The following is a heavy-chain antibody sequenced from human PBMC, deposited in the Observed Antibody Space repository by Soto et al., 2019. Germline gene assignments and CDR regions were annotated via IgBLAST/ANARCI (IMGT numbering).Heavy chain of an antibody. CDR2: IYPGDSDT. Sequence: GETLKISCKGSGYSFTSYWIGWVRQMPGKGLEWMGIIYPGDSDTRYSPSFQGQVTISADKSISTAYLQWSSLKASDTAMYYCARHAISVAGQGYYYYYYMDVSGKATTVSVSS. J-gene: IGHJ6*03. D-gene: IGHD6-19*01. V-gene: IGHV5-51*01. CDR3: ARHAISVAGQGYYYYYYMDV. CDR1: GYSFTSYW.